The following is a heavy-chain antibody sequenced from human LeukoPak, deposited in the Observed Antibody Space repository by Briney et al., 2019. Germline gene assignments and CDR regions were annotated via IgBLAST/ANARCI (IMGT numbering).Heavy chain of an antibody. V-gene: IGHV4-59*08. CDR3: ARHLDYYGSGSYEY. CDR1: GGSISTYH. CDR2: ISYSGST. Sequence: SETLSLTCAVSGGSISTYHWSCIRQPPGKGLEWIGYISYSGSTNYNPSLKSRVTISVDTSKSQFSLKLSSVTAADTAVYYCARHLDYYGSGSYEYWGQRTLVTVPS. J-gene: IGHJ4*02. D-gene: IGHD3-10*01.